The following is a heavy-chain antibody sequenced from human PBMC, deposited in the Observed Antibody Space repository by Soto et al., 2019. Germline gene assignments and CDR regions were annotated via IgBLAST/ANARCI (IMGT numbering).Heavy chain of an antibody. V-gene: IGHV3-30-3*01. CDR1: GFTFSSYA. CDR3: ARDPSLYDSSPSSLYYFDY. CDR2: ISYDGSNK. Sequence: QVQLVESGGGVVQPGRSLRLSCAASGFTFSSYAMHWVRQAPGKGLEWVAVISYDGSNKYYADSVKGRFTISRDNSKNTLYLQMNSLRAEDTAVYYCARDPSLYDSSPSSLYYFDYWGQGTLVTVSS. D-gene: IGHD3-22*01. J-gene: IGHJ4*02.